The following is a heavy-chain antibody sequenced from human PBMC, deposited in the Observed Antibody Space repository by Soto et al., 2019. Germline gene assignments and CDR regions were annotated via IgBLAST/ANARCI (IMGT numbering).Heavy chain of an antibody. J-gene: IGHJ6*02. Sequence: GGSLRLSCAAPGLTFRIYAMTWVRQAPGKGLEWVSIISGSGGSTYYADSVKGRFTVSRDNAKNTLYLQVNSLRAEDTAVYYCARGDSSGWYGKYYYYGMDVWGQGTTVTVSS. CDR3: ARGDSSGWYGKYYYYGMDV. CDR2: ISGSGGST. CDR1: GLTFRIYA. V-gene: IGHV3-23*01. D-gene: IGHD6-19*01.